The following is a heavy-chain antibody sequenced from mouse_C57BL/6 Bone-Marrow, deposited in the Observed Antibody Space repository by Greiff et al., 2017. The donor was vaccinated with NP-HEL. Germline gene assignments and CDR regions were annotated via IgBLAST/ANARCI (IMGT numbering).Heavy chain of an antibody. Sequence: EVKLVESGGGLVQPGGSLKLSCAASGFDFSRYWMSWVRQAPGKGLEWIGEINPDSSTINYTPSLKDKFIISRDNAKNTLYLQMSKVRSEDTALYYCAREGYYGSYYYAMDYWGQGTSVTVSS. J-gene: IGHJ4*01. CDR1: GFDFSRYW. CDR2: INPDSSTI. D-gene: IGHD1-2*01. V-gene: IGHV4-1*02. CDR3: AREGYYGSYYYAMDY.